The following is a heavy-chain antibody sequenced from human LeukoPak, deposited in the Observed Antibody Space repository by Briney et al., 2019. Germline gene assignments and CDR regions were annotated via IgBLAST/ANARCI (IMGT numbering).Heavy chain of an antibody. J-gene: IGHJ4*02. CDR2: VYYSGST. CDR1: GGSVSGYY. CDR3: ARIHRYCSGGACYVLDN. D-gene: IGHD2-15*01. V-gene: IGHV4-59*02. Sequence: PSETLSPTCVVSGGSVSGYYWGWIRQPPGRGLEWIGYVYYSGSTNYNPSFKSRITISVDTSRNQFSLQLSSVTAADTAVYYCARIHRYCSGGACYVLDNWGQGTLVAVSS.